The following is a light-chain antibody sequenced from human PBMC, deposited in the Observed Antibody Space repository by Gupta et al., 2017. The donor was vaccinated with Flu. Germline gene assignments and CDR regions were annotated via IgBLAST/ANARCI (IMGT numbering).Light chain of an antibody. V-gene: IGLV1-40*01. CDR3: QSFDSSLSGVV. CDR2: GNT. J-gene: IGLJ2*01. CDR1: SSNFGAGFD. Sequence: TISCTGSSSNFGAGFDVHWYQQFPGTAPKLLIYGNTNRPSGVPDRFSGSKSGTSASLAITGLQAEDEADYYCQSFDSSLSGVVFGGGTKLTVL.